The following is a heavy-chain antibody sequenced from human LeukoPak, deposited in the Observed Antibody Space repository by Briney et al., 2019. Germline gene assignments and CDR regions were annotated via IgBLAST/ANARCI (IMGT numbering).Heavy chain of an antibody. CDR1: GFTVSSNY. CDR3: AREGRGDGYHYLDY. Sequence: PGGSLRLSCAASGFTVSSNYMSWVRQAPGKGLEWVSVIYSGGSTYYADSVKGRFTISRDNSKNTLYLQMNSLRAEDTAVYYCAREGRGDGYHYLDYWGQGTLVTVSS. J-gene: IGHJ4*02. CDR2: IYSGGST. V-gene: IGHV3-53*01. D-gene: IGHD4-17*01.